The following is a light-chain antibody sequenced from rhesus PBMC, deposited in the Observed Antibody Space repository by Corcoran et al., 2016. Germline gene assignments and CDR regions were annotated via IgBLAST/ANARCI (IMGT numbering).Light chain of an antibody. Sequence: DIQMTQSPSSLSASVGDRVTITCRASQGISDYLNWYQQKPGEPPKRLIYAASRLESGVPSRFSGSGSGTDFRLTISSLQPEGFATYYCLQGYCIPIPFGPGTKLDIK. CDR2: AAS. CDR3: LQGYCIPIP. V-gene: IGKV1-36*02. CDR1: QGISDY. J-gene: IGKJ3*01.